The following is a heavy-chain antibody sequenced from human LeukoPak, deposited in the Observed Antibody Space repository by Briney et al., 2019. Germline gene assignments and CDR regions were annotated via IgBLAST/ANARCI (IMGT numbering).Heavy chain of an antibody. CDR2: IYTSGST. CDR1: GGSISSYY. D-gene: IGHD3-22*01. CDR3: ASLFDYYDSSVGDYFDY. J-gene: IGHJ4*02. V-gene: IGHV4-4*07. Sequence: SETLSLTCSVSGGSISSYYWSWIRQPVGKGLEWIGRIYTSGSTNYNPSLKSRVTMSVDTSKNQFSLKLSSVTAADTAVYYCASLFDYYDSSVGDYFDYWGQGTLVTVSS.